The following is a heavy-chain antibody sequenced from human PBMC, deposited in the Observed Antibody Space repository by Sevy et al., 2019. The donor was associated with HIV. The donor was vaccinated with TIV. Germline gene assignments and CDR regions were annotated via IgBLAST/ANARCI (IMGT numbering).Heavy chain of an antibody. CDR1: GFTFGTYG. D-gene: IGHD6-19*01. J-gene: IGHJ4*02. CDR2: IWYDGSNK. V-gene: IGHV3-33*01. Sequence: GGSLRLSCVASGFTFGTYGMDWVRQAPGKGLEWVAVIWYDGSNKYYGDSVKGRFTISRDNSKNTLYLQMNSLSAEDTVVYYCARGSLYSSGWSESLDYWGRGTLVTVSS. CDR3: ARGSLYSSGWSESLDY.